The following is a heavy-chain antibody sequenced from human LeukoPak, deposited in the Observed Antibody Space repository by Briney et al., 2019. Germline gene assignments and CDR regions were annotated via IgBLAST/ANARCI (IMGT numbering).Heavy chain of an antibody. Sequence: GGSLRLSCAASGFTFSSYAISWVRQAPGKGLEWVSAISGSGGSTYYADSAKGRFTISRDNSKNTLYLQMNSLRAEDTAVYYCAKSNPDSVAGTGEFDYWGQGALVTVSS. CDR2: ISGSGGST. CDR3: AKSNPDSVAGTGEFDY. V-gene: IGHV3-23*01. D-gene: IGHD6-19*01. CDR1: GFTFSSYA. J-gene: IGHJ4*02.